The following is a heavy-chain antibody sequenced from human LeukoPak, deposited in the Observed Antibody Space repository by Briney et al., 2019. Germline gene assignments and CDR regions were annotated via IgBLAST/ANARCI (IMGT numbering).Heavy chain of an antibody. CDR1: GLTFSSYA. D-gene: IGHD3-22*01. V-gene: IGHV3-23*01. CDR2: ISGSGGST. CDR3: AKGASSGYYYGGIDY. J-gene: IGHJ4*02. Sequence: GGSLRLSCAASGLTFSSYAMSWVRQAPGKGLEWVSAISGSGGSTYYADSVKGRFTISRDNSKNTLYLQMNSLRAEDTAVYYCAKGASSGYYYGGIDYWGQGTLVTVSS.